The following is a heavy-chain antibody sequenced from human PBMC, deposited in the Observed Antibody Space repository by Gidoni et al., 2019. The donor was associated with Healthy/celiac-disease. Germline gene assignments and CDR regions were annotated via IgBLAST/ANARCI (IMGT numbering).Heavy chain of an antibody. Sequence: EVQLVESGGGLVKPGGSLRLSCAASGFPFSSYSMNWVRQAPGKGLEWVSSISSSSSYIYYADSVKGRFTISRDNAKNSLYLQMNSLRAEDTAVYYCARDRATVTSNWFDPWGQGTLVTVSS. CDR1: GFPFSSYS. CDR3: ARDRATVTSNWFDP. V-gene: IGHV3-21*01. CDR2: ISSSSSYI. J-gene: IGHJ5*02. D-gene: IGHD4-17*01.